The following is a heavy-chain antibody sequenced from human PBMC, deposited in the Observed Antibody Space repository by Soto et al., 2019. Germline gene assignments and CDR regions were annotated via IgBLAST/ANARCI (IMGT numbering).Heavy chain of an antibody. D-gene: IGHD2-2*01. J-gene: IGHJ4*02. CDR2: ISYDGSNK. CDR1: GFTFSSYA. V-gene: IGHV3-30-3*01. CDR3: AAQLPSIDY. Sequence: QVQLVESGGGVVQPGRSLRLSCAASGFTFSSYAMHWVRQAPGKGLEWVAVISYDGSNKYYADSVKGRFTISRDNSKNTLYLQMNSLRAEDTAVYYCAAQLPSIDYWGQGTLLTVSS.